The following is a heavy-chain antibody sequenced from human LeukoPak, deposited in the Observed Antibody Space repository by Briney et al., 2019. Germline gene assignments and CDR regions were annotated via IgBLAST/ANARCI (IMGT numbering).Heavy chain of an antibody. CDR2: IYTSGST. J-gene: IGHJ4*02. V-gene: IGHV4-4*07. Sequence: SETLSPTCTVSGGSISSYYWSWIRQPAGKGLEWIGRIYTSGSTNYNPSLKSRVTMSVDTSKNQFSLKLSSVTAADTAVYYCASSKNYYGSGSYYHFDYWGQGTLVTVSS. CDR3: ASSKNYYGSGSYYHFDY. D-gene: IGHD3-10*01. CDR1: GGSISSYY.